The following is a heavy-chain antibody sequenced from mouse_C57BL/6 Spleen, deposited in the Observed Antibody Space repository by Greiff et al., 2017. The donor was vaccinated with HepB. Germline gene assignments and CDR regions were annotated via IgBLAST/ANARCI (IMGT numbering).Heavy chain of an antibody. CDR2: IYPRRGNT. CDR1: GYTFTSYG. D-gene: IGHD2-2*01. CDR3: APMVTTGY. Sequence: QVQLQQSGAELARPGASVKLSCKASGYTFTSYGISWVKQRTGQGLEWIGEIYPRRGNTYYNEKFKGKATLTADKSSSTAYMELRSLTSEDSAVYFCAPMVTTGYWGQGTTLTVSS. V-gene: IGHV1-81*01. J-gene: IGHJ2*01.